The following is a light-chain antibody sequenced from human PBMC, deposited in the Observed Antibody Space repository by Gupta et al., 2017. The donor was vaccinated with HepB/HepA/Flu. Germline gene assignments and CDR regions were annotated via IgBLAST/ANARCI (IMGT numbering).Light chain of an antibody. CDR1: SGSVSTSYY. V-gene: IGLV8-61*01. CDR3: VLYMGSGIWV. Sequence: TVXTQEPSFXXXPGGTVTLTCGLSSGSVSTSYYPSWYQQTPGQAPRTLIYSTNTRSSGVPDRFSGSILGNKAALTITGAQADDESDYYCVLYMGSGIWVFGGGTKLTVL. J-gene: IGLJ3*02. CDR2: STN.